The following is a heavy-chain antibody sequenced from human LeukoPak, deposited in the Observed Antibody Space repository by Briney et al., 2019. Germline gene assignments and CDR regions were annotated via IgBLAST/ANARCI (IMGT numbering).Heavy chain of an antibody. Sequence: ASVKASCKASGYTFTGYYMHWVRQAPGQGLEWMGWISPYNGNTNHAQKFQGRVTMSTDTSTSTAYMELRSLRSDDTAVYYCARGGDYDFWSGYYDYWGQGTLVTVSS. CDR2: ISPYNGNT. J-gene: IGHJ4*02. CDR3: ARGGDYDFWSGYYDY. CDR1: GYTFTGYY. V-gene: IGHV1-18*04. D-gene: IGHD3-3*01.